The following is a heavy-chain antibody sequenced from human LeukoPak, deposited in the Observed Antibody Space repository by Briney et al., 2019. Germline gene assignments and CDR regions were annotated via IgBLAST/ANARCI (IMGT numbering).Heavy chain of an antibody. V-gene: IGHV3-23*01. CDR2: VSGSGGLP. CDR1: GFNFSNFV. J-gene: IGHJ4*02. Sequence: GGSLRLSCVTSGFNFSNFVMNWVRQAPGKGLEWISSVSGSGGLPYYADSVKGRFTVSRDNSKNTLFLHMNGLRVEDTALYYCAKDGRFGDFDHWGQGTLVAVSS. D-gene: IGHD3-16*01. CDR3: AKDGRFGDFDH.